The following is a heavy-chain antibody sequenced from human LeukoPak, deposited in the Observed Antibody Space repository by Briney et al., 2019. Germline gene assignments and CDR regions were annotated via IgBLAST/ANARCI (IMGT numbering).Heavy chain of an antibody. CDR1: GGSISSYY. V-gene: IGHV4-59*01. CDR2: VYNSGGT. J-gene: IGHJ4*02. Sequence: PSETLSLTCTVSGGSISSYYWSWIRRPPGKGLEWIGYVYNSGGTNYNPSLKSRVTISVDTSKNQFSLNLNSVTAADTAVYYCARDQGVVGAYFDYWGQGTLVTVSS. D-gene: IGHD1-26*01. CDR3: ARDQGVVGAYFDY.